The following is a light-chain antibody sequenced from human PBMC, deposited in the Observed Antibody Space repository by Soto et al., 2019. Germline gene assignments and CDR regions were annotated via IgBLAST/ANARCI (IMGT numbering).Light chain of an antibody. Sequence: QSVLTQPPSASGSLGQSVTISCTGTSSHVGGYNYVSWHQQHPGKAPKVMIYEVTKRPPGVPDRFSGSKSGNTASLTVSGLQAEDEADYYCSSFAGGGNPVLLGGGTKLTVL. CDR2: EVT. CDR3: SSFAGGGNPVL. V-gene: IGLV2-8*01. J-gene: IGLJ2*01. CDR1: SSHVGGYNY.